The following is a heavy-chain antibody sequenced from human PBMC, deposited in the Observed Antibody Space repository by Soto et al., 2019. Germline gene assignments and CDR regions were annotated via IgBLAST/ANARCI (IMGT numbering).Heavy chain of an antibody. D-gene: IGHD2-21*01. Sequence: QVQLQESGPRLVKPSETLSLTCTVSGGSFSPNYWAWIRQPPGKGLEWVGYIYFGGTTSYNPSLKRRVTISLETSNSQFSVRRTSMTAADTAVYYCARLGAYYPALDPWGPGTLVTVSS. V-gene: IGHV4-59*08. CDR1: GGSFSPNY. J-gene: IGHJ5*02. CDR3: ARLGAYYPALDP. CDR2: IYFGGTT.